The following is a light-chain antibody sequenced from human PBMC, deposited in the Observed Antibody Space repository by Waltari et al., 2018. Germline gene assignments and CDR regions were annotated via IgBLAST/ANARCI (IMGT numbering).Light chain of an antibody. V-gene: IGKV1-27*01. J-gene: IGKJ3*01. CDR3: QKYNSAPPFT. CDR1: QGISNY. Sequence: DIQMTQSPSSLSASVGDRVTITCRASQGISNYLAWYQQKPGKVPKLLIYAESTLQSRVPSRFSCSGSATDFTLTISSLQPEDVATYYCQKYNSAPPFTFGPGTKVDIK. CDR2: AES.